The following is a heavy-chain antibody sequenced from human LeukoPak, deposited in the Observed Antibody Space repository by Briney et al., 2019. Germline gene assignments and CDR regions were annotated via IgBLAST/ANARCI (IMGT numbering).Heavy chain of an antibody. D-gene: IGHD5-24*01. CDR1: GFTFSSYA. V-gene: IGHV3-33*08. J-gene: IGHJ5*02. CDR3: ARERMATTNWFDP. CDR2: IWYDGSNK. Sequence: PGGSLRLSCATSGFTFSSYAMHWVRQATGKGLEWVAVIWYDGSNKYYADSVKGRFTISRDNSKNTLYLQMNSLRAEDTAVYYCARERMATTNWFDPWGQGTLVTVSS.